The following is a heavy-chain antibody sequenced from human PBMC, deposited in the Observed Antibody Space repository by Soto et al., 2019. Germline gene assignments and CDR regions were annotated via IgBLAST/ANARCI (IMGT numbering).Heavy chain of an antibody. V-gene: IGHV1-18*01. Sequence: QVQVVQSGAEVKKPGASVKVSCKTSGYTFSSYGISSVRQAPGQGLEWMGWINTYNGNTNYAQKLQGRVTMTTDTPTSTAYMELRSLRSDDTAVYFCARWDSGCETSDFWGQGTLVTVSS. CDR2: INTYNGNT. CDR1: GYTFSSYG. J-gene: IGHJ4*02. CDR3: ARWDSGCETSDF. D-gene: IGHD5-12*01.